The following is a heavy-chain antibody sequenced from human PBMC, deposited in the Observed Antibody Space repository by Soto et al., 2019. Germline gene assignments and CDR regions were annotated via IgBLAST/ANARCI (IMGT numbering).Heavy chain of an antibody. J-gene: IGHJ4*02. CDR1: GFTFSSYA. D-gene: IGHD3-22*01. V-gene: IGHV3-30-3*01. CDR3: VRDDRINYYDSSFFPAH. CDR2: ISYDGSNK. Sequence: GGSLRLSCAASGFTFSSYAMHWVRQAPGKGLEWVAVISYDGSNKYYADSVKGRFTISRDNYKNTLYLQMNSQRAEDTAGYYCVRDDRINYYDSSFFPAHWGQGPLVTVSS.